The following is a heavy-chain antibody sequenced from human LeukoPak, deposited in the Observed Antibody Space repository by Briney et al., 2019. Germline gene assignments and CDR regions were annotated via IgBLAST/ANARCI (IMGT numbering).Heavy chain of an antibody. V-gene: IGHV3-21*01. CDR3: ARDISGWYYFDY. D-gene: IGHD6-19*01. Sequence: PGGSLRLSCAASGFTFSSYSMNWVRQAPGKGLEWVSSISSSSSYIYYADSVKGRFTISRDNAKNSLYLQMNSLRAEDTVVYYCARDISGWYYFDYWGQGTLVTVSS. J-gene: IGHJ4*02. CDR1: GFTFSSYS. CDR2: ISSSSSYI.